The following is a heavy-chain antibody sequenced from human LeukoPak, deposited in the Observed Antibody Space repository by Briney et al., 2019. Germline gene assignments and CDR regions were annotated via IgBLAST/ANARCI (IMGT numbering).Heavy chain of an antibody. J-gene: IGHJ4*02. CDR2: ISSSSGYI. V-gene: IGHV3-21*01. D-gene: IGHD6-13*01. CDR3: ATGAIAALDY. CDR1: GFTFSSYS. Sequence: GGSLRLSCAASGFTFSSYSMNWVRQAPGKGLEWVSSISSSSGYIYYADSVKGRFTISRDNAKNTLYLQMNSLRAEDTAVYYCATGAIAALDYWGQGTLVTVSS.